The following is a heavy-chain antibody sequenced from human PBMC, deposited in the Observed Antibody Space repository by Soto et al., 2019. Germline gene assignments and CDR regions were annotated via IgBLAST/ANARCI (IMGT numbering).Heavy chain of an antibody. CDR2: ISGSGSNT. V-gene: IGHV3-23*01. Sequence: EVHVLESGGGLVQPGGSLRLSCAASGFTFNTYALSWVRQAPGKGLEWVSGISGSGSNTFYGHAVKGRFTISRDNPKDTLYLQMNSLRVEDTAVYYCAKGSALAATGGWDWFDSWGQGTLVTVSS. D-gene: IGHD6-13*01. CDR1: GFTFNTYA. CDR3: AKGSALAATGGWDWFDS. J-gene: IGHJ5*01.